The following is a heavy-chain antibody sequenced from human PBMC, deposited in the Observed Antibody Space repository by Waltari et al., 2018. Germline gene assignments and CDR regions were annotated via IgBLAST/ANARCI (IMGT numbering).Heavy chain of an antibody. CDR1: GASINSRGFY. Sequence: QVYLQESGPGLVKPSQTLSLTCTVSGASINSRGFYWIWIRHHPGKGLEWVGYIYSNGDTFYNPSRKSRVIISVDKSRNQLSLKMTSATAADSAVYFCARAGDSYYAMDVWGQGTTVTVSS. D-gene: IGHD2-21*01. V-gene: IGHV4-31*09. CDR2: IYSNGDT. CDR3: ARAGDSYYAMDV. J-gene: IGHJ6*02.